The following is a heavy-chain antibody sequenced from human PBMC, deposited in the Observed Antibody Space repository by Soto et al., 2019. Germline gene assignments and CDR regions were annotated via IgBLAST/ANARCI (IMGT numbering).Heavy chain of an antibody. CDR3: TRLGERYSYGYGFDY. J-gene: IGHJ4*02. CDR1: GFTFSGSA. CDR2: IRSKANSYAT. V-gene: IGHV3-73*01. D-gene: IGHD5-18*01. Sequence: GGSLRLSCAASGFTFSGSAMHWVRQASGKGLEWVGRIRSKANSYATAYAASVKGRFTISRDDSKNTAYLQMNSLKTEDTAVYYCTRLGERYSYGYGFDYWGQGTLVTVSS.